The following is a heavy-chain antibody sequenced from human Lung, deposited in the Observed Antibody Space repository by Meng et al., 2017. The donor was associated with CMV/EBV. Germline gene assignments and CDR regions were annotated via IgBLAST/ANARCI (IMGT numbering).Heavy chain of an antibody. D-gene: IGHD2-2*02. J-gene: IGHJ6*02. V-gene: IGHV3-30*02. CDR2: IRYDGSNK. CDR1: GFTFSSYG. Sequence: GESLKISCAASGFTFSSYGMHWVRQAPGKGLEWVAFIRYDGSNKYYADSVKGRFTISRDNSKNTLYLQMNSLRAEDTAVYYCAKDQTYYGCSSTSCYTRAHYYYYYGRDVWGQGTTVTVSS. CDR3: AKDQTYYGCSSTSCYTRAHYYYYYGRDV.